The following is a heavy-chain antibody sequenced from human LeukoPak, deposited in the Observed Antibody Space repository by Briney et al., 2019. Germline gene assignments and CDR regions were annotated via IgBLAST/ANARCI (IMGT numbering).Heavy chain of an antibody. CDR3: ARDAYYDSSGYYLLFDY. J-gene: IGHJ4*02. V-gene: IGHV1-69*05. CDR1: GGTFSSYA. D-gene: IGHD3-22*01. Sequence: ASVKVSCKASGGTFSSYAISWVRQAPGQGLEWMGRIIPIFGTANYAQKFQGRVTITTDESTSTACMELSSLRSEDTAVYYCARDAYYDSSGYYLLFDYWGQGTLVTVSS. CDR2: IIPIFGTA.